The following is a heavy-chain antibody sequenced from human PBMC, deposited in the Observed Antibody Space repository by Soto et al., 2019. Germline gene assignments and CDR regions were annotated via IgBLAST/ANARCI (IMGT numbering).Heavy chain of an antibody. CDR1: GDSIISSDFY. CDR2: IFYLGSS. J-gene: IGHJ5*02. CDR3: ARHSLALRKNNWFDP. V-gene: IGHV4-39*01. Sequence: AWETLSLTCTVSGDSIISSDFYWGWVRQPPGKGLEWIGSIFYLGSSYYNPSLKSRVTMSVDTSKNQFSLRLRSVTAADTALYFCARHSLALRKNNWFDPWGQGIMVTVSS. D-gene: IGHD3-3*02.